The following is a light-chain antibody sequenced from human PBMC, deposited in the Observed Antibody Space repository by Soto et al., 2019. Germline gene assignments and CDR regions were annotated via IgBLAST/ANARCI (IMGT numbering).Light chain of an antibody. J-gene: IGLJ2*01. CDR3: CSFAGTSTI. Sequence: QSVLTQPASVSGSPGQSITISCTGTNNDVGKYNFVSWYRQHPGKVPQLIIFQVDKRPSGISDRFSGSKSGNTASLTISGLQAEDEADYFCCSFAGTSTIFGGGTKLTVL. CDR1: NNDVGKYNF. CDR2: QVD. V-gene: IGLV2-23*02.